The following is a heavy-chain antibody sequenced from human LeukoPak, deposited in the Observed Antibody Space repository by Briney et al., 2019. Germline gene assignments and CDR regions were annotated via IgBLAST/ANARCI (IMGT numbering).Heavy chain of an antibody. Sequence: PGGSLRLSCAASGFTFDDYAMHWVRRAPGKGLEWVSGISWNGGTIGYADSVKGRFTISRDNAKNSLYLQMNSLRAEDTALYYCAKDRGYNYGKGIDYWGQGTLVTVSS. V-gene: IGHV3-9*01. CDR1: GFTFDDYA. CDR3: AKDRGYNYGKGIDY. CDR2: ISWNGGTI. D-gene: IGHD5-18*01. J-gene: IGHJ4*02.